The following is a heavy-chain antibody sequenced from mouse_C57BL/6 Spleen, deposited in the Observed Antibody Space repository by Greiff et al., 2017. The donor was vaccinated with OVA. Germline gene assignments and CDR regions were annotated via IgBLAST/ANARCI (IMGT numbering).Heavy chain of an antibody. CDR3: ARDYYGSSYPWGV. D-gene: IGHD1-1*01. CDR2: INPGSGGT. V-gene: IGHV1-54*01. CDR1: GYAFTNYL. J-gene: IGHJ1*03. Sequence: QVQLKESGAELVRPGTSVKVSCKASGYAFTNYLIEWVKQRPGQGLEWIGVINPGSGGTNYNETFKGKATLTADKSSSTAYMQLSSLTSEDSAVYFCARDYYGSSYPWGVWGTGTTVTVSS.